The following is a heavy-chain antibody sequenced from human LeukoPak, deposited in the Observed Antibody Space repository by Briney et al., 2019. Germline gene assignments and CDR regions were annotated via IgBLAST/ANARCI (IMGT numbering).Heavy chain of an antibody. J-gene: IGHJ4*02. D-gene: IGHD1-14*01. V-gene: IGHV4-4*07. CDR1: GDSITSYS. CDR3: ARDPAGHGRYFDY. Sequence: SETLSLTCTVSGDSITSYSWTWIRQSAGKGLECIGRIHTSGTTYYNPSLKSRVSMSVDTSKNEFSLRLNSVTAADTAVYYCARDPAGHGRYFDYWGQGALVTVSS. CDR2: IHTSGTT.